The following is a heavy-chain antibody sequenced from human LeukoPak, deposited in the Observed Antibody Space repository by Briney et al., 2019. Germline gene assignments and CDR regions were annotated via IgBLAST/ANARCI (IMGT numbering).Heavy chain of an antibody. CDR1: GYTFTSYG. D-gene: IGHD3-9*01. CDR3: ARDHPYYDILTGYYPDY. V-gene: IGHV1-18*01. CDR2: ISAYNGNT. Sequence: GASVKVSCKASGYTFTSYGISWVRQAPGQGLEWMGWISAYNGNTNYAQKLQGRVTMTTDTSTSTAYMELRSLRSDDTAVYYCARDHPYYDILTGYYPDYWGQGTLVTVSS. J-gene: IGHJ4*02.